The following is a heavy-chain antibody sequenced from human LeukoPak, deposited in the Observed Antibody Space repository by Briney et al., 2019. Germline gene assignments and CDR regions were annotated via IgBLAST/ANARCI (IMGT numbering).Heavy chain of an antibody. Sequence: ASVKVSCKASGYTFTGYYMHWVRQAPGQGLEWMGWINPNSGGTNYAQKFQGRVTMTRDTSISTAYMELSRLRSDDTAVYYCARVVSGWHLFDYWGQGTLVTVSS. D-gene: IGHD6-19*01. CDR2: INPNSGGT. CDR3: ARVVSGWHLFDY. V-gene: IGHV1-2*02. J-gene: IGHJ4*02. CDR1: GYTFTGYY.